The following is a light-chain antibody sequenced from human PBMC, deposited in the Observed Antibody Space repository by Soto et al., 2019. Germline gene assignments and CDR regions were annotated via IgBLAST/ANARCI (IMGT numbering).Light chain of an antibody. CDR1: NIGSKS. CDR2: DDR. J-gene: IGLJ1*01. V-gene: IGLV3-21*02. Sequence: SYELTQPPSVSVAPGQTARITCGGNNIGSKSVHWYQQKPGQAPVLVVYDDRARPSGIPERFSGSNSGNTATLTISRVEAGDEADYYCQVWDSHSHPEVFGTGTKVTVL. CDR3: QVWDSHSHPEV.